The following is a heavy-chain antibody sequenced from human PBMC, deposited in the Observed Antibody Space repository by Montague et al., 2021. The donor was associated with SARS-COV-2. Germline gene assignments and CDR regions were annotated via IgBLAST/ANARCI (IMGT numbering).Heavy chain of an antibody. V-gene: IGHV3-23*01. J-gene: IGHJ4*02. Sequence: SLRLSCSASGFTFNTYGMSWVRQAPGQGLEWVSCISGSGGTYYAGSVKGRFAISRDTSNNTLYLQMNSLRAEDTAIYYCAKQRGTITTTFDYWGQGSLVTSPQ. D-gene: IGHD1-1*01. CDR1: GFTFNTYG. CDR2: ISGSGGT. CDR3: AKQRGTITTTFDY.